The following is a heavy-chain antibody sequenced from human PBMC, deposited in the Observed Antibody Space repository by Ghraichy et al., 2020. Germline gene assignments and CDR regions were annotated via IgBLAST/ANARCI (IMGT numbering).Heavy chain of an antibody. J-gene: IGHJ6*02. CDR2: IYSGGTT. Sequence: GGSLRLSCAASGFTVSSNYMSWVRQAPGKGLEWVSVIYSGGTTYYADSVKGRFTVSRDNSKNTLYLQMNSLRAEDTAVYYCHISPVAGPQNYYYYGLDVWGQGTTVTVSS. D-gene: IGHD6-19*01. V-gene: IGHV3-66*01. CDR1: GFTVSSNY. CDR3: HISPVAGPQNYYYYGLDV.